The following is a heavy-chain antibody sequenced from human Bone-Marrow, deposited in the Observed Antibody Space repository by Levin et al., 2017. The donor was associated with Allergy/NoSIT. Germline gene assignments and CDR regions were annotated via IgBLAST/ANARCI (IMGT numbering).Heavy chain of an antibody. V-gene: IGHV3-30-3*01. CDR1: GFTFSSYA. D-gene: IGHD5-18*01. Sequence: GGSLRLSCAASGFTFSSYAMHWVRQAPGKGLEWVAVISYDGSNKYYADSVKGRFTISRDNSKNTLYLQMNSLRAEDTAVYYCARDSPVDTAMAGADYWGQGTLVTVSS. J-gene: IGHJ4*02. CDR2: ISYDGSNK. CDR3: ARDSPVDTAMAGADY.